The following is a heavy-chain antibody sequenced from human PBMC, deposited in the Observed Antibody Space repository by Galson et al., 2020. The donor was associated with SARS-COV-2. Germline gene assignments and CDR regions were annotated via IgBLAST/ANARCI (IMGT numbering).Heavy chain of an antibody. CDR3: VSPSRPQVVSVFIGGPNNFDY. CDR1: GGSFSCHY. Sequence: SQASETLSLTCAVYGGSFSCHYWNWIRQSPGKGLQWIGEINHSGSTNYISSLKSRFTISVDRSKNQFSLRLRSVTTADTAVYYCVSPSRPQVVSVFIGGPNNFDYWSQGTLVTVSS. D-gene: IGHD2-15*01. CDR2: INHSGST. J-gene: IGHJ4*02. V-gene: IGHV4-34*01.